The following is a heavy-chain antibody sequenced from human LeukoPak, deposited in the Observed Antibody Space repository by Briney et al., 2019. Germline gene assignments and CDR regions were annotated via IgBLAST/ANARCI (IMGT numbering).Heavy chain of an antibody. CDR2: INHSGST. V-gene: IGHV4-34*01. CDR1: GGSFSGYY. CDR3: ARPFSSGWFAGAFDI. D-gene: IGHD6-19*01. Sequence: SETLSLTCAVYGGSFSGYYWSWIRQPPGKGLEWIGEINHSGSTNYNPSLKSRVTISVDTSKNQFSLKLSSVTAADTAVYYCARPFSSGWFAGAFDIWGQGTKVTVSS. J-gene: IGHJ3*02.